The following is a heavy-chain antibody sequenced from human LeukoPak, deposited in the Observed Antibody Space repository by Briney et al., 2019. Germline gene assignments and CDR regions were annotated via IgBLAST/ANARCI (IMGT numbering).Heavy chain of an antibody. CDR1: GYTFTGYY. CDR2: INPNSGGT. D-gene: IGHD5-18*01. J-gene: IGHJ4*02. V-gene: IGHV1-2*02. CDR3: AREGQLWPSFDY. Sequence: ASVKVSCKASGYTFTGYYVHWVRQAPGQGLEWMGWINPNSGGTNYAQKFQGRVTMTRDTSISTAYMELSRLRSDDTAVYYCAREGQLWPSFDYWGQGTLVTVSS.